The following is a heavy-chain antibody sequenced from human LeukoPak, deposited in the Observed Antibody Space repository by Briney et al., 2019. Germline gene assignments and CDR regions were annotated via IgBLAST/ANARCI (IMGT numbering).Heavy chain of an antibody. J-gene: IGHJ4*02. D-gene: IGHD2-2*01. CDR2: ISGSGGST. Sequence: GGSLRLSCAASGFTFSSYAMSWVRQAPGKGLEWVSAISGSGGSTYYADSVKGRFTISRDNSKNTLYLQMNSLRAEDTAVYYCAKGPRRGYQLPYYFDYWGQGTLVTVSS. CDR3: AKGPRRGYQLPYYFDY. V-gene: IGHV3-23*01. CDR1: GFTFSSYA.